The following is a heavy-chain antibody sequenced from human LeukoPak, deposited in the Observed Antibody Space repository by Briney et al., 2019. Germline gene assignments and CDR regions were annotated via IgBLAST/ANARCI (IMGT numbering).Heavy chain of an antibody. CDR2: MYTGGTT. V-gene: IGHV3-NL1*01. CDR1: GFLVSGCG. Sequence: GGSLRLSCAASGFLVSGCGMHWVRKAPGKGLEWVAAMYTGGTTDYAASVAGRFTITRDNSKNALYLHMNSLRAEDTAVYYCAKDEATSGGGLASWGQGTLVSVSS. J-gene: IGHJ4*02. CDR3: AKDEATSGGGLAS. D-gene: IGHD3-16*01.